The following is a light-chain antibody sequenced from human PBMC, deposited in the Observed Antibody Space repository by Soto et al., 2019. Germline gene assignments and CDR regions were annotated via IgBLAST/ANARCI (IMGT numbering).Light chain of an antibody. J-gene: IGLJ2*01. CDR3: AACDDSLSGPV. V-gene: IGLV1-47*02. CDR1: SSNIGSNY. CDR2: SND. Sequence: QSVLTQPHSASGTPGQRVTISCSGSSSNIGSNYVYWYQQLPGTAPKLLIYSNDQRPSGVPDRFSGSKSDTSASLAISGLRSEDEADYYCAACDDSLSGPVFGGGTKLTVL.